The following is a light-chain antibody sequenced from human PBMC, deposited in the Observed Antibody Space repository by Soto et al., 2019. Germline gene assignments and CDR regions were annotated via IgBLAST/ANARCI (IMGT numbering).Light chain of an antibody. CDR1: QSVSSSY. V-gene: IGKV3-20*01. CDR2: GAS. Sequence: EIVLTQSPGALSLSPGERATLSCGASQSVSSSYLAWYQQKPGQAHRLLIYGASTRATGIPDRFSGSGSGTDFTLIISRPEPEDIAVYYCQQYGSSPRTFGQGTKGEIK. CDR3: QQYGSSPRT. J-gene: IGKJ1*01.